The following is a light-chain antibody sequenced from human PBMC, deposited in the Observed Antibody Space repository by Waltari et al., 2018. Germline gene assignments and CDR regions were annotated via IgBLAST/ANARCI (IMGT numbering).Light chain of an antibody. J-gene: IGKJ2*01. V-gene: IGKV3-20*01. CDR3: QQYGNSPGT. Sequence: EIVLTQSPGTLSLSPGERATLSCRASQSVRRNSVAWYKQKPGKAPRLLIYGASSRATGIPDRFGGSGSGTDFTLTISRLAPEDLAVYYCQQYGNSPGTFGQGTKLQIK. CDR2: GAS. CDR1: QSVRRNS.